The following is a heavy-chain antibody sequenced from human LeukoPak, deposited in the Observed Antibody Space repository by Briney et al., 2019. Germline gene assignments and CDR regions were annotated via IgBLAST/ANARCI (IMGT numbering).Heavy chain of an antibody. CDR2: IFYSGST. J-gene: IGHJ4*02. D-gene: IGHD6-13*01. CDR3: ARGPGIAAAD. Sequence: AETLFLTCAVSGGSISSSSYYWGWIRQPPGKGLEWIGRIFYSGSTYYTPSLKSRVTISVDTSKNQFSLKLSSVTAPDTAVYYCARGPGIAAADWGQGTLVTVSS. CDR1: GGSISSSSYY. V-gene: IGHV4-39*01.